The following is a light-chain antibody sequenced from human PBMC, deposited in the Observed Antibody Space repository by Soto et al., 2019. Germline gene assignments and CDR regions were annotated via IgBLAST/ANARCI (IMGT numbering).Light chain of an antibody. V-gene: IGKV3-11*01. CDR3: QQRDNWPRT. J-gene: IGKJ1*01. CDR1: QSVRSN. Sequence: ETVLTQSPATLSLSPGERATLSCRASQSVRSNLAWYQHKPGQAPRLLIYDASNRATGNPGRFSGSGSRNEVTRTISNLEPEDFAVYYCQQRDNWPRTFGEGGKVEIK. CDR2: DAS.